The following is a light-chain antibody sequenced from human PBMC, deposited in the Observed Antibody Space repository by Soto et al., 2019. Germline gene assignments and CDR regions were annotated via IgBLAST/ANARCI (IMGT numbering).Light chain of an antibody. J-gene: IGKJ5*01. CDR1: ESVSGS. Sequence: DIVMTQSPATLSVSPGERATLSCRASESVSGSLAWYQQKPGQAPRLLIYDTASKATAIPARFSGSGSGTDFTLTISILQSEFFAVYYRQHYSKRPTFGQGTRLEIK. CDR2: DTA. CDR3: QHYSKRPT. V-gene: IGKV3-15*01.